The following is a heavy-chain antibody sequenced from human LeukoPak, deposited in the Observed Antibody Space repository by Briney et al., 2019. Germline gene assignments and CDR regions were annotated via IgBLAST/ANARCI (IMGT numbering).Heavy chain of an antibody. CDR1: GYTFTSYD. CDR2: MNPNSGNT. V-gene: IGHV1-8*03. D-gene: IGHD5-18*01. CDR3: ARDRQIWTFAY. Sequence: ASVKVSCKASGYTFTSYDINWVRQATGQGLEWMGWMNPNSGNTGYAQKFQGRVTITRNTSISTAYMELSSLRSEHTAVYYCARDRQIWTFAYWGQGTLVTVSS. J-gene: IGHJ4*02.